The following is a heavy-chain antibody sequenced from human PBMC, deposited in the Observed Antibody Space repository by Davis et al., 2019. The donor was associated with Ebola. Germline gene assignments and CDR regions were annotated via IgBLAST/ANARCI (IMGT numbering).Heavy chain of an antibody. J-gene: IGHJ4*02. Sequence: MPSETLSLTCTVSGGSISSSSYYWGWIRQPPGKGLEWIGNIYYSGSTYYNPSLKSRVTISVDTSKNQFSLKLSSVTAADTAVYYCSRGVTDQNWGQGTLVTVSS. CDR1: GGSISSSSYY. CDR2: IYYSGST. CDR3: SRGVTDQN. D-gene: IGHD3-10*01. V-gene: IGHV4-39*01.